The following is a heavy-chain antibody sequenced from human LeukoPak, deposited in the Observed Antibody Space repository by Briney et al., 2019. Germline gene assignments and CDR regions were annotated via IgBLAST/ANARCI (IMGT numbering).Heavy chain of an antibody. CDR2: IKSKTDGGTT. D-gene: IGHD3-10*01. CDR3: TMGSYYYGSGSYPQLDY. CDR1: GFTFSSYW. V-gene: IGHV3-15*01. Sequence: PGGSLRLSCAASGFTFSSYWMSWVRQAPGKGLEWVGRIKSKTDGGTTDYAAPVKGRFTISRDDSKNTLYLQMNSLKTEDTAVYYCTMGSYYYGSGSYPQLDYWGQGTLVTVSS. J-gene: IGHJ4*02.